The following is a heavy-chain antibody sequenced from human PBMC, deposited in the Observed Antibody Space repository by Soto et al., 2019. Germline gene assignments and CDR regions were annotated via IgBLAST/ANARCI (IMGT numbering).Heavy chain of an antibody. V-gene: IGHV3-30*18. Sequence: GGSLRLSCAASGFTFSSYGMHWVRQAPGKGLEWVAVISYDGSNKYYADSVKGRFTISRDNSKNTLYLQMNSLRAEDTAVYYCAKESMIVALDYWGQGTPVTVSS. CDR1: GFTFSSYG. J-gene: IGHJ4*02. D-gene: IGHD3-22*01. CDR3: AKESMIVALDY. CDR2: ISYDGSNK.